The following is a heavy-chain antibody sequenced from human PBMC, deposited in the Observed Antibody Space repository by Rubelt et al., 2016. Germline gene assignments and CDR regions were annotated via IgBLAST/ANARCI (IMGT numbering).Heavy chain of an antibody. Sequence: EVQLVESGGGLVQPGGSLRLSCAASGFTFSSYWMSWVRQAPGKGLEWVANIKQDGSEEYYVDSVKGRFTISRDNTKSSLFLQVNSLRSEEMAVNEGGRDPIDNGGYGAFDIWGQGTMITVSA. D-gene: IGHD3-22*01. V-gene: IGHV3-7*01. CDR2: IKQDGSEE. J-gene: IGHJ3*02. CDR3: GRDPIDNGGYGAFDI. CDR1: GFTFSSYW.